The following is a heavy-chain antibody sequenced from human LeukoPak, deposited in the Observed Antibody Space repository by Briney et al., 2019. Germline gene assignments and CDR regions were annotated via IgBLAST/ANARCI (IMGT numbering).Heavy chain of an antibody. CDR1: GFTFSDYY. CDR3: ASLSRGAFDI. D-gene: IGHD2/OR15-2a*01. V-gene: IGHV3-11*06. CDR2: ISSSSSYT. Sequence: KPGGSLRLSCAASGFTFSDYYMSWIRQAPGKGLEWVSYISSSSSYTNYADSVKGRFTISRDNAKNSLYLQMNSLRDEDTAVYYCASLSRGAFDIWGQGTMVTVSS. J-gene: IGHJ3*02.